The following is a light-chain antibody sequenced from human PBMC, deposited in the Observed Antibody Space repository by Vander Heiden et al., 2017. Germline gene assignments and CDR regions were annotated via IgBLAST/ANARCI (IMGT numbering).Light chain of an antibody. CDR1: QSVSSN. V-gene: IGKV3-15*01. Sequence: EIVMTHSPVTLSVSPGERATLSCRASQSVSSNLAWYQQKPGQAPRVLIYGASTRATGIPARFSGSGSGTEFTLTISSLQSEDFAVYYCQQYNNWPLTFGGGTKVEIK. CDR2: GAS. CDR3: QQYNNWPLT. J-gene: IGKJ4*01.